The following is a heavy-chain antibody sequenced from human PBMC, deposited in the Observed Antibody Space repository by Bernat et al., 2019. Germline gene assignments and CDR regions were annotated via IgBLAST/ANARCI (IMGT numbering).Heavy chain of an antibody. CDR2: ISSSSSYT. J-gene: IGHJ6*03. V-gene: IGHV3-11*05. CDR1: GFTFSDYY. CDR3: ARGTSTSAPYMDV. Sequence: QVQLVESGGGLVKPGGSLRLSCAASGFTFSDYYMSWIRQAPGKGLDWVSYISSSSSYTNYADSVKGRLTLSSDNDKNSLYLQLNSLRAEDTAVYYCARGTSTSAPYMDVWGKGTTVTVSS.